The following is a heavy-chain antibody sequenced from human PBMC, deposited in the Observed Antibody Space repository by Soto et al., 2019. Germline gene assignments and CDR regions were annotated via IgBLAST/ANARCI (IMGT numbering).Heavy chain of an antibody. D-gene: IGHD3-22*01. J-gene: IGHJ4*02. Sequence: QVQLVQSGAEVKKPGSSVKVSCKASGGTFSSYAISWVRQAPGQGLEWMGGIIPIFGTANYAQKSQGRVTITADESTSTAYMELSSLRSEDTAVYYCARVGGSYDPSTLDYWGQGTLVTVSS. CDR1: GGTFSSYA. V-gene: IGHV1-69*01. CDR3: ARVGGSYDPSTLDY. CDR2: IIPIFGTA.